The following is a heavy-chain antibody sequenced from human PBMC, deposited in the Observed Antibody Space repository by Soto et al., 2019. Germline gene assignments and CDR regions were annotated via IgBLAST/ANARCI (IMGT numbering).Heavy chain of an antibody. D-gene: IGHD6-19*01. V-gene: IGHV1-8*01. J-gene: IGHJ6*02. CDR2: MNPNSGNT. Sequence: ASVKVSCKXSGYTFTSYDINWVRQATGQGLEWMGWMNPNSGNTGYAQKFQGRVTMTRNTSISTAYMELSSLRSEDTAVYYCASGADLVAGNYYYYGMDVWGQGTTVTVSS. CDR1: GYTFTSYD. CDR3: ASGADLVAGNYYYYGMDV.